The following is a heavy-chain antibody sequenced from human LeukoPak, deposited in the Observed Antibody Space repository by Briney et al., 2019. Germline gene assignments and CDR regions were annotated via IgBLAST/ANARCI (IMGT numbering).Heavy chain of an antibody. V-gene: IGHV3-21*01. CDR2: ISSSSSYI. Sequence: GGSLRLSCAASGFTFSSYSMNWVRQAPGKGLEWDSSISSSSSYIYYADSVKGRFTISRDNAKNSLYLQMNSLRAEDTAVYYCARISGSYVYLDYSGPGTLVTVSS. D-gene: IGHD1-26*01. CDR3: ARISGSYVYLDY. CDR1: GFTFSSYS. J-gene: IGHJ4*02.